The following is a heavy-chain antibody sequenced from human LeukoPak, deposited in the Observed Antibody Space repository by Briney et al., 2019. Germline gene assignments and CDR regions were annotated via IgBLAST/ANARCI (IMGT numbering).Heavy chain of an antibody. CDR1: GFTFSSYA. J-gene: IGHJ3*02. CDR2: ISGGGDST. D-gene: IGHD1-26*01. Sequence: GGSLRLSCAASGFTFSSYATSWVRQAPGKGLEWVSGISGGGDSTYYADSVKGRFTISRDNSKNTLYLQMNSLRAEDTAVYYCARQVGPYAFDIWGQGTMVTVSS. V-gene: IGHV3-23*01. CDR3: ARQVGPYAFDI.